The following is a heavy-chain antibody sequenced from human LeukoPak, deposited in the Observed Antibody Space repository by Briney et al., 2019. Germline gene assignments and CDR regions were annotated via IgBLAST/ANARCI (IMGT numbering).Heavy chain of an antibody. CDR2: MNPNSGNT. CDR1: GYTFTSYD. V-gene: IGHV1-8*01. Sequence: ASVKVSCKASGYTFTSYDINWVRQATGQGLEWMGWMNPNSGNTGYAQKFQGRVTMTRNTSISTAYMELSSLRSEDTAVYYCARDRPSIAARYDAFDIWGQGTMVTVSS. CDR3: ARDRPSIAARYDAFDI. D-gene: IGHD6-6*01. J-gene: IGHJ3*02.